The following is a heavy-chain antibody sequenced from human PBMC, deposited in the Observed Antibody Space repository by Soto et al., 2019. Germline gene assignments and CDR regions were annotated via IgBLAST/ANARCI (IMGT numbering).Heavy chain of an antibody. V-gene: IGHV3-30-3*01. J-gene: IGHJ4*02. Sequence: QVQLVESGGGVVQPGRSLRLSCAASGFTFSSYAMHWVRQAPGKGLEWVAVISYDGSNKYYADSVKGRFTISRDNSKNTLYLQMNSLRAEDTAVYYCARAKSSSGWSYFYYWGQGTLVTGSS. D-gene: IGHD6-19*01. CDR1: GFTFSSYA. CDR2: ISYDGSNK. CDR3: ARAKSSSGWSYFYY.